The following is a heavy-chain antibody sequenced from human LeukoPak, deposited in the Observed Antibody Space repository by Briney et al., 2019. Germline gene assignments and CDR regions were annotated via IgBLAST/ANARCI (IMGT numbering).Heavy chain of an antibody. D-gene: IGHD3-10*01. CDR3: VRGSMVRGVITPNYY. CDR1: GCTFSSYW. Sequence: PGGSLRLSCAASGCTFSSYWMHWVRQAPGKGVVWVSRINSDGSSTNYADSVKGRFTISRDTAKNTLYLQMNSLRAEDTAVYYCVRGSMVRGVITPNYYWGQGTLVTVSS. J-gene: IGHJ4*02. CDR2: INSDGSST. V-gene: IGHV3-74*01.